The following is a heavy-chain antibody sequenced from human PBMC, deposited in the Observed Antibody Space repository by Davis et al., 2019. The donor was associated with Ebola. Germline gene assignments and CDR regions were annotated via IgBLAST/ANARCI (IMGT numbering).Heavy chain of an antibody. CDR2: ISGYSGET. CDR1: GYTFSNYG. J-gene: IGHJ4*02. CDR3: ARGRIQLWTCDY. Sequence: ASVKVSCKGSGYTFSNYGIIWVRQAPGQGPEWMGWISGYSGETEYAESLQDRLTMTTDSSTSTAYMELRSLRSDDTAVYYCARGRIQLWTCDYWGQGTLVTVSS. D-gene: IGHD5-18*01. V-gene: IGHV1-18*01.